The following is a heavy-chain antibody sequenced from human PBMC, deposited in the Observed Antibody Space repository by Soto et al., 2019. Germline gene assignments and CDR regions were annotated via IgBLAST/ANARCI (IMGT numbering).Heavy chain of an antibody. CDR2: ITSDGRT. V-gene: IGHV3-23*01. J-gene: IGHJ4*02. Sequence: EALRLSCSASVLPFISYSMSWVRPAPGKGLEWVSIITSDGRTYYADSVKGRFTISRDNSKNTVYLQMNSLRAEDTAVYYCAKDYSTVTTDPLSVVLFDYWGQGDLVTVSS. CDR1: VLPFISYS. CDR3: AKDYSTVTTDPLSVVLFDY. D-gene: IGHD4-17*01.